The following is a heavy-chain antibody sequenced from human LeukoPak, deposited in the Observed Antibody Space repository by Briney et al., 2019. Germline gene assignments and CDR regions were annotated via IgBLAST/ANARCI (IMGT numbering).Heavy chain of an antibody. D-gene: IGHD7-27*01. J-gene: IGHJ4*02. CDR2: IGSSGGGI. CDR3: AIDPNWGTHS. CDR1: GFTFSTYT. Sequence: PGGSLRLSCAASGFTFSTYTMYWVRHPPGKRLEWVSIIGSSGGGIHYADSVEGRFTISRDNSKNALYPQMNSLRVEDTAVYYCAIDPNWGTHSWGQGVLVTVSS. V-gene: IGHV3-23*01.